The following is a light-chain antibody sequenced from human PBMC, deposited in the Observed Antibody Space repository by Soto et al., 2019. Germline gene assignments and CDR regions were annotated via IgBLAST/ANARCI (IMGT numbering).Light chain of an antibody. CDR3: QQSFSTLLIT. CDR2: AAS. J-gene: IGKJ5*01. V-gene: IGKV1-39*01. CDR1: QSINTW. Sequence: DIQMTQSPSTVSASVGDRITITCRASQSINTWLAWYRQRPGEAPKLLISAASNLQTGVPSRFSGSGSGTDFTLTISRLQPEDFAIYYCQQSFSTLLITFGQGTRLEIK.